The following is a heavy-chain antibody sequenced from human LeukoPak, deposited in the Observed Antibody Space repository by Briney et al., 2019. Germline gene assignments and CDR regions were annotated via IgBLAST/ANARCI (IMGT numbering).Heavy chain of an antibody. CDR1: GGSISSSNYY. D-gene: IGHD4-23*01. J-gene: IGHJ4*02. CDR3: ARRPYGGNQPFDS. Sequence: SETLSLTCTVSGGSISSSNYYWGWIRQPPGKGLEWIGSVYSSGTPYYTPSLKSRVTISLGTSKNQFSLKLSSVTAADTAVYYCARRPYGGNQPFDSWGQGTLVTVSS. V-gene: IGHV4-39*07. CDR2: VYSSGTP.